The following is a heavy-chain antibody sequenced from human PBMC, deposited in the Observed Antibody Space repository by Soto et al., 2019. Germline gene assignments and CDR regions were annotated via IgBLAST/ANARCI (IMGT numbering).Heavy chain of an antibody. CDR2: INTGNGDS. Sequence: ASVKVSCKTSVYVFTSFAIHWMRQAPGQGPEWMGWINTGNGDSKYSEKFQDRVTITRDTSATTAYMELSSLRSEDTAVYYCARSKTIVMPGFDHWGQGTLVTVSS. V-gene: IGHV1-3*04. CDR1: VYVFTSFA. D-gene: IGHD2-21*01. CDR3: ARSKTIVMPGFDH. J-gene: IGHJ4*02.